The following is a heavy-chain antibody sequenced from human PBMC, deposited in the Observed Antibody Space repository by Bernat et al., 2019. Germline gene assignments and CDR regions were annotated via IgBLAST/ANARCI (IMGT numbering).Heavy chain of an antibody. Sequence: EVQLVESGGGLVQPGGSLRLSCAASGFTFSSYAMSWVRQAPGKGLEWVSAISGSGGSTYYADSVKGRFTISRDNSKNTLYLQMNSLRAEDTAVYYCAKDSGGYCSGGSCYSLRFDYWGQGTLVTVSS. J-gene: IGHJ4*02. V-gene: IGHV3-23*04. CDR3: AKDSGGYCSGGSCYSLRFDY. CDR1: GFTFSSYA. D-gene: IGHD2-15*01. CDR2: ISGSGGST.